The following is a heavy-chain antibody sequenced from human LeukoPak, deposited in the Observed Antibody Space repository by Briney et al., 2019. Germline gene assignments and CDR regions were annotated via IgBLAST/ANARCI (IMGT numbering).Heavy chain of an antibody. CDR3: ARALRVEFYDSSGYYY. J-gene: IGHJ4*02. CDR1: GGTFSSYA. V-gene: IGHV1-69*06. D-gene: IGHD3-22*01. CDR2: IIPIFGTA. Sequence: ASVKVSCKASGGTFSSYAISWVRQAPGQGLEWMGGIIPIFGTANYAQKFQGRVTITADKSTSTAYMELSSLRSEDTAVYYCARALRVEFYDSSGYYYWGQGTLVTVSS.